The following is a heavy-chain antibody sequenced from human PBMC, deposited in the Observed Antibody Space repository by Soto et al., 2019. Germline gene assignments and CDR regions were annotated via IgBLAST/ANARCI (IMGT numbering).Heavy chain of an antibody. D-gene: IGHD3-9*01. CDR3: ARIPVLRYFDWFPVGDYYYYGMDV. CDR1: GFSLSTSGMC. V-gene: IGHV2-70*01. J-gene: IGHJ6*02. CDR2: IDWDDDK. Sequence: SGPTLVNPTQTLTLTCTFSGFSLSTSGMCVSWIRQPPGKALEWLALIDWDDDKYYSTSLKTRLTISKDTSKNQVALTMTNMDPVDTATYYCARIPVLRYFDWFPVGDYYYYGMDVWGQGTTVTVSS.